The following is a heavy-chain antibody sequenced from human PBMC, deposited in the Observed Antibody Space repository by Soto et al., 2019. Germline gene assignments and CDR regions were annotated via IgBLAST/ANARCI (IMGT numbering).Heavy chain of an antibody. J-gene: IGHJ4*02. CDR2: IWYDGSKK. CDR1: GFTFSHYG. Sequence: GSLRLSCAASGFTFSHYGMHWVRQAPGKGPEWVAVIWYDGSKKYYADSVKGRFIISRDDSKNTLYLQMNSLRAEDTAVYYCAREDSSLSRVRHWGQGTQVTVSS. CDR3: AREDSSLSRVRH. V-gene: IGHV3-33*01. D-gene: IGHD6-6*01.